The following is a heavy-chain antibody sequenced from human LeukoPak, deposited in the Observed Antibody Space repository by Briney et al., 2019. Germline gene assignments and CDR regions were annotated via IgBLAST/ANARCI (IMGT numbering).Heavy chain of an antibody. CDR1: GFTLSDYY. Sequence: KPGGSLRLSCAASGFTLSDYYMSWIRQAPGKGLEWVSYISSSGSTIYYADSVKGRFTISRDNAKNSLYLQMNSLRAEDTAVYYCARDRDYGGSRGMDVWGQGTTVTASS. D-gene: IGHD4-17*01. CDR2: ISSSGSTI. V-gene: IGHV3-11*01. CDR3: ARDRDYGGSRGMDV. J-gene: IGHJ6*02.